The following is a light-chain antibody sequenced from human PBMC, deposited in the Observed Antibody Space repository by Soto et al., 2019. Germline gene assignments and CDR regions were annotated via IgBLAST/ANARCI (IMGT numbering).Light chain of an antibody. Sequence: QSVLTQPHSASGTPGQRVTISCSGDSSNIGSNFVYWYQQLPGTAPKLIIYRNDQPPSWVSDRFARSRPGTSAFRAIGGLRSEDEGEYYCAALNDRLSGVVLGGGTKLTFL. CDR2: RND. V-gene: IGLV1-47*01. J-gene: IGLJ2*01. CDR3: AALNDRLSGVV. CDR1: SSNIGSNF.